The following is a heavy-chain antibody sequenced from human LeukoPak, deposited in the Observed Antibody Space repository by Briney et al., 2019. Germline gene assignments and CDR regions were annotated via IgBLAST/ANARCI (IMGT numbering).Heavy chain of an antibody. J-gene: IGHJ4*02. D-gene: IGHD3-10*01. CDR3: AKADHKYYYGSGTIVGFDY. Sequence: PGGSLRLSCAASGFTFSSYSMNWVRQAPGKGLEWVSSISSSSSYIYYADSVKGRFTISRDNAKNSLYLQMNSLRAEDMALYYCAKADHKYYYGSGTIVGFDYWGQGTLVTVSS. CDR2: ISSSSSYI. CDR1: GFTFSSYS. V-gene: IGHV3-21*04.